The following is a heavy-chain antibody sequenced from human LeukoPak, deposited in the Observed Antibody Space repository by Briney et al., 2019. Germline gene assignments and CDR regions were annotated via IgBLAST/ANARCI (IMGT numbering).Heavy chain of an antibody. J-gene: IGHJ4*02. CDR3: ARDSWELLRYLDY. V-gene: IGHV4-34*01. Sequence: PSETLSLTCNVSGGSISSYYWSWIRQPPGKGLEWIGEINHSGSTNYNPSLKSRVTISVDTSKNQFSLKLSSVTAADTAVYYCARDSWELLRYLDYWGQGTLVTVSS. D-gene: IGHD1-26*01. CDR2: INHSGST. CDR1: GGSISSYY.